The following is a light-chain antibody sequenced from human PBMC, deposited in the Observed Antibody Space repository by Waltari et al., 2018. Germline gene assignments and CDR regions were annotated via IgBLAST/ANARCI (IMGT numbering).Light chain of an antibody. CDR3: QQYINWPRT. Sequence: EIVMTQSPATLSASPGERATLSCRASQSVSSNLAWYQQKPGQGPRLLIYGASTRATGIPARFSGSGSGAEFTLTISSLQSEDFAVYFCQQYINWPRTFGQGTKVEIK. CDR1: QSVSSN. J-gene: IGKJ1*01. V-gene: IGKV3-15*01. CDR2: GAS.